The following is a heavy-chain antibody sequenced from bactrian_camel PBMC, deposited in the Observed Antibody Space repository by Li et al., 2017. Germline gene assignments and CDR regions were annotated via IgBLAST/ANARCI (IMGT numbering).Heavy chain of an antibody. CDR3: AAGPRLYGGSWSFPRWYKY. Sequence: HVQLVESGGGSVQAGGSLRLSCALSGLLVRSNRMGWFRQAPGKEREGVAHIFTCDNSTYYADSVKGRFTISKDNEKNTLYLQMNNLKPEDTGMYYCAAGPRLYGGSWSFPRWYKYWGQGTQFTVS. CDR2: IFTCDNST. CDR1: GLLVRSNR. D-gene: IGHD6*01. V-gene: IGHV3S54*01. J-gene: IGHJ4*01.